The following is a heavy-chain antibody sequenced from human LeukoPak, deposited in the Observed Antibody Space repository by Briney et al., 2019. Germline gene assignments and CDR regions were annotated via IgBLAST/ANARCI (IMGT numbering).Heavy chain of an antibody. V-gene: IGHV3-23*01. Sequence: GGSLRLSCAASGFTFSRHAMSWVRQAPGKGLEWVSAISGSGGSTYYADSVKGRFTISGDNSKNTLNLQMNSLRAEDTAVYYCAKDFGRADCSGGSCYPFVSWGQGTLVTVSS. J-gene: IGHJ4*02. CDR3: AKDFGRADCSGGSCYPFVS. D-gene: IGHD2-15*01. CDR2: ISGSGGST. CDR1: GFTFSRHA.